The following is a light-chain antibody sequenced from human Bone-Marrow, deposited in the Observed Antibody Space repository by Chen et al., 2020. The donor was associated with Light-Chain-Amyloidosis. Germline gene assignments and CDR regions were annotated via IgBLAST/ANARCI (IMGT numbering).Light chain of an antibody. CDR2: GSS. J-gene: IGKJ4*01. V-gene: IGKV3-20*01. CDR1: QTISSNY. CDR3: QQYGTSPLT. Sequence: EIVLTQSPGTLSLSPGEGANLSCRASQTISSNYLTWYQQKFGQAPRLLIYGSSSRATRIPDRFTGSGSGTDFTLTINRLEPEDFAMYYCQQYGTSPLTFGGGTKVEFK.